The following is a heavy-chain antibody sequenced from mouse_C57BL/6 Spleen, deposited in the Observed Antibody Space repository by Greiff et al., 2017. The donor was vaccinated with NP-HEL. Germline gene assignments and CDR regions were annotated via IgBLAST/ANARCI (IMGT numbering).Heavy chain of an antibody. Sequence: EVMLVESGGGLVKPGGSLKLSCAASGFTFSDYGMHWVRQAPEKGLEWVAYISRGSSTIYYADTVKGRFTISRDNAKNTLFLQMTSLRSEDTAMYYCARGRSYYAMDYWGQGTSVTVSS. V-gene: IGHV5-17*01. CDR1: GFTFSDYG. CDR2: ISRGSSTI. J-gene: IGHJ4*01. CDR3: ARGRSYYAMDY.